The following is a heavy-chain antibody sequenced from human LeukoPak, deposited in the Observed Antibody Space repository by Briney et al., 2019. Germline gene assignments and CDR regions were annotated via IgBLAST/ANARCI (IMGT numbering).Heavy chain of an antibody. J-gene: IGHJ3*02. CDR1: GFTVSSNY. Sequence: PGGSLRLSCAASGFTVSSNYMSWVRQAPGKGLEGVSVIYSGGSTYYADSVKGRFTISRGNSKNTLYLQMNSLRAEDPAVYYCARVPLGIAAAGHDAFDIWGQGTMVTVSS. V-gene: IGHV3-53*01. CDR2: IYSGGST. CDR3: ARVPLGIAAAGHDAFDI. D-gene: IGHD6-13*01.